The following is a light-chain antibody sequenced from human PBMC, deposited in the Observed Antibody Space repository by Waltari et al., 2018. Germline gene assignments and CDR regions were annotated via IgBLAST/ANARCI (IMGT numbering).Light chain of an antibody. CDR2: GAS. CDR1: QSVSKA. V-gene: IGKV3-20*01. CDR3: QHYLRLPVT. Sequence: CRASQSVSKALAWYQQKPGQAPSLLIYGASTRATGIPDRFSGSGYGTDFSLTISRLEPDDFAVYYCQHYLRLPVTFGQGTTVEI. J-gene: IGKJ1*01.